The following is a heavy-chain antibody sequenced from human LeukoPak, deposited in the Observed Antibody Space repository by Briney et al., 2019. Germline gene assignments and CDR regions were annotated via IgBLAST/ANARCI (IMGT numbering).Heavy chain of an antibody. CDR3: ARVAKRGSYLTLDY. V-gene: IGHV3-7*01. D-gene: IGHD1-26*01. CDR1: GFTFSSYW. CDR2: IKQDGSEK. J-gene: IGHJ4*02. Sequence: PGGSLRLSCAASGFTFSSYWMSWVRQAPGKGLEWVANIKQDGSEKYYVDSVKGRFTISRDNAKNSLYLQMNSLRAEDTAVYYCARVAKRGSYLTLDYWGQGTLVTVSS.